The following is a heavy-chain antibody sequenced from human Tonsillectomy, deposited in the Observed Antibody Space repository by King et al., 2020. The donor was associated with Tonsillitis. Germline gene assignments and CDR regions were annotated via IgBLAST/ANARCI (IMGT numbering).Heavy chain of an antibody. V-gene: IGHV1-2*02. J-gene: IGHJ6*02. D-gene: IGHD2-2*02. CDR2: INPNSGGT. CDR1: GYTFTGYY. Sequence: VQLVQSGAEVKKPGASVKVSCKASGYTFTGYYMHWVRQAPGQGLEWMGWINPNSGGTNYAQKFQGRVTMTRDTSISTAYMELSRLGSDDTAVYYCARAYCSSTSCYSYYGMDVWGQGTTVTVSS. CDR3: ARAYCSSTSCYSYYGMDV.